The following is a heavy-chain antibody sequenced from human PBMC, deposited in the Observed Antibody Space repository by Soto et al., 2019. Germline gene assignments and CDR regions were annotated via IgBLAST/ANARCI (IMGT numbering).Heavy chain of an antibody. J-gene: IGHJ5*02. CDR3: ARGSYCSYTSSSQPYNWFDP. D-gene: IGHD2-2*01. Sequence: PSETLSLTCGVYGGTFSGYYWSWIRQPPGKGLEWIGEINLSGGTNYNPSLKSRITISLDTSKSQFSLQLTSVTAADTAVYYCARGSYCSYTSSSQPYNWFDPWGQGTLVTVSS. CDR1: GGTFSGYY. CDR2: INLSGGT. V-gene: IGHV4-34*01.